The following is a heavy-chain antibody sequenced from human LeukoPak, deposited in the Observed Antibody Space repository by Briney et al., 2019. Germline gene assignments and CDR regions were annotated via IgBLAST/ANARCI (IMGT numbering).Heavy chain of an antibody. D-gene: IGHD3-3*01. V-gene: IGHV3-21*01. CDR2: ISSSSSYI. CDR3: ARVTIFGVVIIPYYGMDV. CDR1: GFTFSSYS. J-gene: IGHJ6*02. Sequence: GRSLRLSCAASGFTFSSYSMNWVRQAPGKGLEWVSSISSSSSYIYYADSVKGRFTISRDNAKNSLYLQMNSLRAEDTAVYYCARVTIFGVVIIPYYGMDVWGQGTTVTVSS.